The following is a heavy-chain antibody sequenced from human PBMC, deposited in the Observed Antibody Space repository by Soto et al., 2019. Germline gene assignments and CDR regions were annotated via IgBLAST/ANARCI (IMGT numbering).Heavy chain of an antibody. J-gene: IGHJ6*03. V-gene: IGHV3-7*01. CDR3: ARAVRCYYYYYMDV. CDR1: GFTFSSYW. CDR2: IKQDGSEK. Sequence: GGSLRLSCAASGFTFSSYWMSWVRHAPGKGLEWVANIKQDGSEKYYVDSVKGRFTISRDNAKNSLYLQMNSLRAEDTAVYYCARAVRCYYYYYMDVWGKGTTVTVSS.